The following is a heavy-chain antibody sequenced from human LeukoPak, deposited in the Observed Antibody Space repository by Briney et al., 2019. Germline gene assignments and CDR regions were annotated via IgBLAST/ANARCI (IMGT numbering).Heavy chain of an antibody. CDR3: ARVTDDAFDI. CDR2: IRYDGSNK. CDR1: GFTFSSYG. J-gene: IGHJ3*02. V-gene: IGHV3-30*02. Sequence: PGGSLRLSCAASGFTFSSYGMHWVRQAPGKGGEWVAFIRYDGSNKYYADSVKGRFTISRDNSKNTLYLQMNSLRAEDTAVYYCARVTDDAFDIWGQGTMVTVSS.